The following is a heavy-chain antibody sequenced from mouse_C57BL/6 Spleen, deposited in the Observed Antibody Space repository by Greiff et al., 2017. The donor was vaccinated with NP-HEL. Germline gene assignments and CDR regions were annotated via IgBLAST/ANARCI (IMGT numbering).Heavy chain of an antibody. CDR1: GCTFTSYW. J-gene: IGHJ2*01. CDR2: IDPSDSET. D-gene: IGHD2-4*01. Sequence: QVQLQQPGAELVRPGSSVKLSCKASGCTFTSYWMHWVKQRPIQGLEWIGNIDPSDSETHYNQKFKDKATLTVDKSSSTAYMQLSSLTSEDSAVYYCARWDYDGYYFDYWGQGTTLTVSS. CDR3: ARWDYDGYYFDY. V-gene: IGHV1-52*01.